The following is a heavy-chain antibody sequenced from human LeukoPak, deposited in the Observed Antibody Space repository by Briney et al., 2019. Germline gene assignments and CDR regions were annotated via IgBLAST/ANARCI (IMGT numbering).Heavy chain of an antibody. Sequence: SETLSLTFTVSGGPISSYSWSWIRQSPGKGLEWIGYFYHSGSTNYNPSLKSRVTISVDTSKNQFSLNLSSVTAADTAVYYCARLVVPAAYQNWFDPWGQGTLVTVSS. J-gene: IGHJ5*02. CDR1: GGPISSYS. CDR2: FYHSGST. V-gene: IGHV4-59*13. D-gene: IGHD2-2*01. CDR3: ARLVVPAAYQNWFDP.